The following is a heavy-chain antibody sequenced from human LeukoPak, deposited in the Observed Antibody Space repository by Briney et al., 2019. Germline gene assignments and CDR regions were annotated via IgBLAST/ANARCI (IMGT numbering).Heavy chain of an antibody. D-gene: IGHD5-12*01. Sequence: GGSLRLSCAASGFTFSSYAMHWVRPAPGKGLEWVAVISYDGSNKYYADSVKVRFTISRDNSKNTLYLQMNSLRAEDTAVYYCARARPRLRGSFDIWGQGTMVSVSS. CDR1: GFTFSSYA. CDR2: ISYDGSNK. J-gene: IGHJ3*02. V-gene: IGHV3-30-3*01. CDR3: ARARPRLRGSFDI.